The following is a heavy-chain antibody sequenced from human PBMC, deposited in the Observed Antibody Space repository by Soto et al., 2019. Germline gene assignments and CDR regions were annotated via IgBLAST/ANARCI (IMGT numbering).Heavy chain of an antibody. Sequence: GGSLRLSCAASGFSFSSHEMNWVRQAPGKGLEWISFISSSGNTIYYADSVKGRFTISRDNAKTSLYLQMNSLRAEDTAVYYCARTEGSTWAFDYWGQGTLVTVSS. CDR1: GFSFSSHE. V-gene: IGHV3-48*03. D-gene: IGHD6-13*01. CDR2: ISSSGNTI. J-gene: IGHJ4*02. CDR3: ARTEGSTWAFDY.